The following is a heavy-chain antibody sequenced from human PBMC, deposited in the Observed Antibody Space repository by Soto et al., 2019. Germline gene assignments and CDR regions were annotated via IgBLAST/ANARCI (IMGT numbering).Heavy chain of an antibody. CDR3: ARVRPTDYVGYYNNGLDV. D-gene: IGHD4-17*01. CDR1: GGTLSNYA. Sequence: QVQLVQSGAEVKKPGSSVKVSCKASGGTLSNYAFTWVRQAPGQGLEWMGGFIPIFNTANYAQKVQGRVKITADESTSTADMDVNSLRSADTVVYYCARVRPTDYVGYYNNGLDVLGQGTTVTVSS. J-gene: IGHJ6*02. V-gene: IGHV1-69*01. CDR2: FIPIFNTA.